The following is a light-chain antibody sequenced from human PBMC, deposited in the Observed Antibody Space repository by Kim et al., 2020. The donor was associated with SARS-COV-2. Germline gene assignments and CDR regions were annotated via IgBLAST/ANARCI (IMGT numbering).Light chain of an antibody. J-gene: IGLJ2*01. Sequence: LGQTVRITCQGDRLRSYYASWYQQKPGQAPVLVIYGKNNRPSGIPDRFSGSSSGNTASLTITGAQAEDEAYYYCNSRDSSGNHLVFGGGTQLTVL. V-gene: IGLV3-19*01. CDR1: RLRSYY. CDR2: GKN. CDR3: NSRDSSGNHLV.